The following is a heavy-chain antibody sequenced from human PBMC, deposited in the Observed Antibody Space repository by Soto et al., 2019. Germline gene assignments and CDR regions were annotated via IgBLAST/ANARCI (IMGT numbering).Heavy chain of an antibody. CDR3: ARFIAVAGRFDY. D-gene: IGHD6-19*01. CDR1: GFPFSSYG. J-gene: IGHJ4*02. V-gene: IGHV3-33*01. CDR2: IWYDGSNK. Sequence: PGGSLRLSCAASGFPFSSYGMHWVRQAPGKGLEWVAVIWYDGSNKYYADSVEGRFTISRDNSKNTLYLQMNSLRAEDTAVYYCARFIAVAGRFDYWGQGTLVTVSS.